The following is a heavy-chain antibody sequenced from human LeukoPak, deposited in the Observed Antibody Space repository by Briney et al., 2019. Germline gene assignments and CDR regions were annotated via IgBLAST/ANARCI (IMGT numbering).Heavy chain of an antibody. Sequence: SETLSLTCTVSGGSISSYYWSWIRQPPGKGLEWIGYIYYSGSTNYNPSLKSRVTISVDTSKNQFSLKLSSVTAADTAVYYCARVVGTYDFWSGYPNDAFDIWGQGTMVTVSS. CDR3: ARVVGTYDFWSGYPNDAFDI. CDR2: IYYSGST. V-gene: IGHV4-59*01. J-gene: IGHJ3*02. D-gene: IGHD3-3*01. CDR1: GGSISSYY.